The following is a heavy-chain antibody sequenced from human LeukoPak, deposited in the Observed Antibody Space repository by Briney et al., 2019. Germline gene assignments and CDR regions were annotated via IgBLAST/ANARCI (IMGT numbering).Heavy chain of an antibody. J-gene: IGHJ4*02. CDR3: ARDHLSLGDGYTLEE. Sequence: ASVKVSCKASGYTFTSYGISWVRQAPGQGLEWMGWISAYNGNTNYAQKLQGRVTMTTDTSTSTAYMELRSLRSEDTAVYYCARDHLSLGDGYTLEEWGQGTLVTVSS. V-gene: IGHV1-18*01. CDR1: GYTFTSYG. CDR2: ISAYNGNT. D-gene: IGHD5-24*01.